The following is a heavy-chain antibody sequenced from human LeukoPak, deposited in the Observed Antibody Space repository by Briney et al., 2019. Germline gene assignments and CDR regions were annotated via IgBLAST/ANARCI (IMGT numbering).Heavy chain of an antibody. D-gene: IGHD6-6*01. J-gene: IGHJ4*02. V-gene: IGHV3-30*02. CDR1: GFTLSSYG. Sequence: GRSLTLSCAASGFTLSSYGMHWVRQAPGKGREWVAFIRNDGSNKYYADSVKGRFTISRDNSKNTLYLQMNSLRAEDTAVYYCAKDEYSSSYYFDYWGQGTLVTVSS. CDR2: IRNDGSNK. CDR3: AKDEYSSSYYFDY.